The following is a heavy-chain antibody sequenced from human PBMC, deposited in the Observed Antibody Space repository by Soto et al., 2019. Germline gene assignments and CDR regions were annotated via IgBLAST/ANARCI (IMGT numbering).Heavy chain of an antibody. CDR3: ARVVDYYDPYYDYGMDV. V-gene: IGHV3-21*01. CDR1: GFTFSSYS. D-gene: IGHD3-22*01. J-gene: IGHJ6*02. Sequence: EVQLVESGGGLVKPGGSLRLSCAASGFTFSSYSMNWVRQAPGKGLEWVSSISSSSSYIYYADSVKCRFTISRDNAKNSLYLQMNSLRAEDTAVYYCARVVDYYDPYYDYGMDVWGQGTTVTVSS. CDR2: ISSSSSYI.